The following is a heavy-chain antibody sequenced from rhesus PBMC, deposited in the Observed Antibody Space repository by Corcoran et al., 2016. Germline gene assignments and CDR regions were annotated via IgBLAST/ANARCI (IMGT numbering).Heavy chain of an antibody. V-gene: IGHV3S42*01. Sequence: EVQLVESGGGLAKPGGSLRLSCAASGFTFSSYWMNWVRQGPGKGLEWVSAINSGGGSTYYADSVKGRFTISRDNSKNTLSLQMNSLRAEDTAVYYCAKGSEDDYGYYYTTYYGLDSWGQGVVVTVSS. CDR3: AKGSEDDYGYYYTTYYGLDS. CDR2: INSGGGST. CDR1: GFTFSSYW. D-gene: IGHD3-9*01. J-gene: IGHJ6*01.